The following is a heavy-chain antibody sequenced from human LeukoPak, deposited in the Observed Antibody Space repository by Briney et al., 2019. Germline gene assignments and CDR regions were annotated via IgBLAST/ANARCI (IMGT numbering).Heavy chain of an antibody. J-gene: IGHJ3*02. CDR3: ARDLKGPVNDVFDM. CDR2: SNSDGSST. CDR1: GFTFSSYW. V-gene: IGHV3-74*01. Sequence: GGSLRLSCAASGFTFSSYWMHWVRQAPGKGLVWVSHSNSDGSSTSYADSVRGRFTISRDNAKNTLYLQMNSLRAEDTAVYYCARDLKGPVNDVFDMWGQGTMVTVSS. D-gene: IGHD4-23*01.